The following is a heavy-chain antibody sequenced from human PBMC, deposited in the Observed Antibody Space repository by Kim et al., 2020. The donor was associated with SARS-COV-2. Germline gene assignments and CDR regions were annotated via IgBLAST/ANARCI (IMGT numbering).Heavy chain of an antibody. CDR1: GFTFSSYW. CDR3: ARGSFQQGFDP. Sequence: GGSLRLSCEASGFTFSSYWMNWVRQGPGKGLVWVSRIKGDGSDTHYADFVKGRFTISSDNAKNTLHLQLNSLGVEDTATYYCARGSFQQGFDPWGQGTLVTVSA. CDR2: IKGDGSDT. V-gene: IGHV3-74*01. D-gene: IGHD6-13*01. J-gene: IGHJ5*02.